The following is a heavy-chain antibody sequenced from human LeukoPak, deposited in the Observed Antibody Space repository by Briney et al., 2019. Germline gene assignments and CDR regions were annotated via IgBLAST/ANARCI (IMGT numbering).Heavy chain of an antibody. CDR2: ISSSSSTI. D-gene: IGHD2-8*01. CDR1: GFTFSDHY. CDR3: ARDRFGV. J-gene: IGHJ4*02. V-gene: IGHV3-48*01. Sequence: GGSLRLSCAASGFTFSDHYMDWVRQAPGKGLEWVSYISSSSSTIYYADSVKGRFTISRDNAKNSLYLQMNSLRAEDTAVYYCARDRFGVWGQGTLVTVSS.